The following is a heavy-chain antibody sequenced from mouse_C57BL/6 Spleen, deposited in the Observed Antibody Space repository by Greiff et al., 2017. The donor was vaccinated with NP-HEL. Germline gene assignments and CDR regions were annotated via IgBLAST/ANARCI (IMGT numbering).Heavy chain of an antibody. D-gene: IGHD1-1*02. V-gene: IGHV2-5*01. J-gene: IGHJ1*03. CDR2: IWTGGST. CDR3: AKNGGSWYFDV. CDR1: GFLLTSYW. Sequence: QVQLQQSGPGLVQPSQSLSITCTVSGFLLTSYWVHWVRQSPGKGLEWLGVIWTGGSTDYNAAFMSRLSITKDNSKSQVFFKMNSLQADDTAMYYCAKNGGSWYFDVWGTGATVTVSS.